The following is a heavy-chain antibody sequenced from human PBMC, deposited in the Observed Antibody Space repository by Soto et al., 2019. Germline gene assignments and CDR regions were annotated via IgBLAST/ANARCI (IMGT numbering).Heavy chain of an antibody. CDR3: ARNSKVGSGWLNNWFDP. CDR2: IWYDGSNK. D-gene: IGHD6-19*01. CDR1: GFTFSSYG. V-gene: IGHV3-33*01. Sequence: LRLSCAASGFTFSSYGMHWVRQAPGKGLEWVAVIWYDGSNKYYADSVKGRFTISRDNSKNTLYLQMNSLRAEDTAVYYCARNSKVGSGWLNNWFDPWGQGTLVTVSS. J-gene: IGHJ5*02.